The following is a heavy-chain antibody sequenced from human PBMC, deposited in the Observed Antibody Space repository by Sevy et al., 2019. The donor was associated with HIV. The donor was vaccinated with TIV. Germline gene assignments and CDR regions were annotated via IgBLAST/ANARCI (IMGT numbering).Heavy chain of an antibody. D-gene: IGHD3-3*01. CDR3: AKDRSLRFLEWLLYG. Sequence: GGSLRLSCAASGFTFSSYAMSWVRQAPGKGLEWVSAISGSGGSTYYADSVKGRFTISRDNSKNTLYLHMNSLRAEDMDVYYCAKDRSLRFLEWLLYGWGQGTLVTVSS. CDR2: ISGSGGST. V-gene: IGHV3-23*01. J-gene: IGHJ4*02. CDR1: GFTFSSYA.